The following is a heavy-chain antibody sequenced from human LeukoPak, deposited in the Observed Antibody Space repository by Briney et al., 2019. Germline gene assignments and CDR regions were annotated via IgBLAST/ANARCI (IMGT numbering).Heavy chain of an antibody. CDR3: ARESKGRSKIDY. CDR2: IKKDGSEK. J-gene: IGHJ4*02. V-gene: IGHV3-7*01. D-gene: IGHD4-17*01. Sequence: QPGGSLRLSCAASGFTFRGYWMSWVRQAPGKGLEWVANIKKDGSEKYNVDSVKGRFTISRDNANKSLYLQMNSLRAEDTAVYYCARESKGRSKIDYWGQGTLVTVSS. CDR1: GFTFRGYW.